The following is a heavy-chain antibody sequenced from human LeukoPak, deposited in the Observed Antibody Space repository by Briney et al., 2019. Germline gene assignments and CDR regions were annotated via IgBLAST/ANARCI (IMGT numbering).Heavy chain of an antibody. CDR1: GYTFTGYY. CDR3: AFHLGITMVRGVS. V-gene: IGHV1-2*02. CDR2: INPDSGGT. J-gene: IGHJ4*02. Sequence: ASVKVSCKASGYTFTGYYMHWVRQAPGQGLEWMGWINPDSGGTNYAQKFQGRVTMTRDTSISTAYMELSRLRSDDTAVYYCAFHLGITMVRGVSWGQGTLVTVSS. D-gene: IGHD3-10*01.